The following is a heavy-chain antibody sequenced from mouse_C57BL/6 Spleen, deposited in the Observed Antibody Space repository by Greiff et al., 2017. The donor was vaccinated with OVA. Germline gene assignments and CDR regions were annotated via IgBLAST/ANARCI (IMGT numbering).Heavy chain of an antibody. CDR1: GYTFTSYD. Sequence: QVQLQQSGPELVKPGASVKLSCKASGYTFTSYDINWVKQRPGQGLEWIGWIYPRDGSTKYNEKFKGKATLTVDTSSSTAYMELHSLTSEDSAVYFCARSEVSTTVVATNYYAMDYWGQGTSVTVSS. CDR2: IYPRDGST. CDR3: ARSEVSTTVVATNYYAMDY. J-gene: IGHJ4*01. D-gene: IGHD1-1*01. V-gene: IGHV1-85*01.